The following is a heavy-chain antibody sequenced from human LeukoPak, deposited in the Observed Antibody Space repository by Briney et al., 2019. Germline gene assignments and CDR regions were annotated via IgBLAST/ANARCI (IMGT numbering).Heavy chain of an antibody. CDR3: ARDDRAYYYALDV. CDR2: LYPSGST. CDR1: GGSINSGY. Sequence: SETLSLTCSVSGGSINSGYWSWIRQPPGKRLEWIGLLYPSGSTNYNPSLKGRVTISLDTSKNQFSLELSSVTAADTAVYYCARDDRAYYYALDVWGQGTTVTVAS. J-gene: IGHJ6*02. V-gene: IGHV4-59*01.